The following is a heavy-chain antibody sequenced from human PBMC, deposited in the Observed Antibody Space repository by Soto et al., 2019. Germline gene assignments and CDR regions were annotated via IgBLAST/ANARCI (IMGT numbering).Heavy chain of an antibody. Sequence: PGGSLRLFCAASGFTFSRFELHWVRQAPGKGLEWISYISSSGSTAYYASSVEGRFTISRDNANNSVYLQMDSLRAEDTALYYCTRAAWFPYLSFYWGQGALVTVSS. CDR3: TRAAWFPYLSFY. CDR2: ISSSGSTA. CDR1: GFTFSRFE. D-gene: IGHD3-10*01. J-gene: IGHJ4*02. V-gene: IGHV3-48*03.